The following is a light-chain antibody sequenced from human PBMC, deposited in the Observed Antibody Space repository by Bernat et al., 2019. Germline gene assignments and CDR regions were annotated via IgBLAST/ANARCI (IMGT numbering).Light chain of an antibody. CDR3: QQANTFPPP. V-gene: IGKV1-12*01. J-gene: IGKJ5*01. CDR2: GSS. Sequence: DVQMTQSPSCVSASVGDRVTMTCRASQGIGNWLAWYQQKLGKPPKLLISGSSNLQSGVPSRFSGSGSGTDFTLTIRSLQPEDSVTYYCQQANTFPPPFGQGTRLDIK. CDR1: QGIGNW.